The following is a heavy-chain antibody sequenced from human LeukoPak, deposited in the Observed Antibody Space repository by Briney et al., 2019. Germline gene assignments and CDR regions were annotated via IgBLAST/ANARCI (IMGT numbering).Heavy chain of an antibody. CDR2: ISYDGSNK. CDR3: ARDPERFGSWSEGHFDY. V-gene: IGHV3-30*04. CDR1: GFTFRSYA. J-gene: IGHJ4*02. D-gene: IGHD6-13*01. Sequence: GRSLRLSCAASGFTFRSYAMHWVRQAPGKGLEWVAVISYDGSNKYYADSVKGRFTISRDNSKNTLYLQMNSLRAEDTAVYYCARDPERFGSWSEGHFDYWGQGTLVTVSS.